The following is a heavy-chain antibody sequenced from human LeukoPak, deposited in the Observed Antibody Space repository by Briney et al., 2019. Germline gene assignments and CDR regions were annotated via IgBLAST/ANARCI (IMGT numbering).Heavy chain of an antibody. J-gene: IGHJ3*02. CDR1: GYTFTGYY. D-gene: IGHD3-16*01. Sequence: ASVKVSCKASGYTFTGYYMHWVRQAPGQGLEWMGWINPNSGGTNYAQKFQGRVTMTRDTSISTAYMELSRLRSDDTAVYYCARDEEVLGGSAFDIWGQGTMVTVSS. V-gene: IGHV1-2*02. CDR2: INPNSGGT. CDR3: ARDEEVLGGSAFDI.